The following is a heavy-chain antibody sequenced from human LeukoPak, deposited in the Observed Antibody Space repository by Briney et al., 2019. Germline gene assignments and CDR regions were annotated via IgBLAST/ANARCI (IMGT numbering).Heavy chain of an antibody. V-gene: IGHV3-23*01. CDR1: GFTFSTYA. J-gene: IGHJ4*02. CDR2: MSDSGGST. D-gene: IGHD2-2*01. Sequence: GGSLRLSCAASGFTFSTYAMSWVRQAPGKGLEWVSGMSDSGGSTNYADFVKGRFTISRDNSKNTLYLQMNSLRAEDTAVYYCAKEFCTRTSCYGGVDWGQGTLVTVSS. CDR3: AKEFCTRTSCYGGVD.